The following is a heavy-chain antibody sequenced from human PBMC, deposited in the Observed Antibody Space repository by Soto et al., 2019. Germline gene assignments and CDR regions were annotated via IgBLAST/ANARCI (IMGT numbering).Heavy chain of an antibody. CDR2: INQDGSDQ. Sequence: EVQVVESGGGLVQPGGSLRLSCAASGFTFSNHWMTWVRQVPGKGLEWVANINQDGSDQYYVDSVKGRFTISRDNAKNSLCLHVNSLRVEATAVYYCATSMRHTLNPWGQGTLVTVSS. D-gene: IGHD2-8*01. CDR1: GFTFSNHW. V-gene: IGHV3-7*01. CDR3: ATSMRHTLNP. J-gene: IGHJ5*02.